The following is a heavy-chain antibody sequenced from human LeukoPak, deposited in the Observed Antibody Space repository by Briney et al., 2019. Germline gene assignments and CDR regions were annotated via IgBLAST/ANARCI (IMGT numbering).Heavy chain of an antibody. CDR1: GFTFSSYG. CDR3: AKDLSGIVGEKGYFDY. J-gene: IGHJ4*02. V-gene: IGHV3-23*01. CDR2: ISGSGGST. Sequence: GGTLRLSCAASGFTFSSYGMSWVRQAPGKGLEWVSAISGSGGSTYYADSVKGRFTISRDNSKNTLYLQMNSLRAEDTAVYYCAKDLSGIVGEKGYFDYWGQGTLVTVSS. D-gene: IGHD1-26*01.